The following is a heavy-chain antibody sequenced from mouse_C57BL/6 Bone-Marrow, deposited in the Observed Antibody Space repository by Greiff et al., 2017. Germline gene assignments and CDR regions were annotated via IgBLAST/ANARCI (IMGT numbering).Heavy chain of an antibody. CDR1: GFTFSDYG. V-gene: IGHV5-17*01. D-gene: IGHD2-3*01. CDR3: ARVYGYYFYYYAMDY. J-gene: IGHJ4*01. Sequence: EVMLVESGGGLVKPGGSLKLSCAASGFTFSDYGMHWVRQAPEKGLEWVAYISSGSSTIYYADTVKGRFTISRDNAKNTLFLQMTSLRSEDTAMYYCARVYGYYFYYYAMDYWGQGTSVTVSS. CDR2: ISSGSSTI.